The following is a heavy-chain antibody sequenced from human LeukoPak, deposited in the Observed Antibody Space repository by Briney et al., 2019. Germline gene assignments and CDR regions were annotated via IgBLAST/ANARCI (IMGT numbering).Heavy chain of an antibody. D-gene: IGHD1-26*01. Sequence: SETLSLTCTVSGGSISSYYWSWIRQPAGKGLESIGRIYTSGSTNYNPSLKSRVTMSVDTSKNQFSLKLSSVTAADTAVYYCARDPLGGSYYAWNAFDIWGQGTMVTVSS. J-gene: IGHJ3*02. CDR1: GGSISSYY. V-gene: IGHV4-4*07. CDR3: ARDPLGGSYYAWNAFDI. CDR2: IYTSGST.